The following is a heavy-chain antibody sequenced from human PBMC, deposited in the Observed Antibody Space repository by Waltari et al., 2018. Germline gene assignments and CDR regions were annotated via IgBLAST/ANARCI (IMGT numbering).Heavy chain of an antibody. Sequence: QLQLQESGTGLVKPKASVSLTCTGSGGSINRSSYKWGWIRQPPGQGLDWIGRVYYIGGTSYYPSLKSQVTISVDTSKNQSSQKLSSGTAADTAVYYCAGEYDFWSGSPPGYWGQGTLVTVSS. CDR1: GGSINRSSYK. V-gene: IGHV4-39*07. J-gene: IGHJ4*02. CDR2: VYYIGGT. D-gene: IGHD3-3*01. CDR3: AGEYDFWSGSPPGY.